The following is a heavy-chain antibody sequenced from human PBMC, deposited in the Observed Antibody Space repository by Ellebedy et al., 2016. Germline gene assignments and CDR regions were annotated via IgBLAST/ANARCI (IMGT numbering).Heavy chain of an antibody. CDR1: GFTFSSYA. J-gene: IGHJ4*02. D-gene: IGHD1-26*01. CDR2: VNGIGVTT. Sequence: GESLKISCTVSGFTFSSYAMSWARQAPGKGLEWVSTVNGIGVTTYYADSVKGRFTISRDNSKNTLYLQMNSLRAEDTAVYYCAKDLESKYGASCVGYWGQGTLVTVSS. CDR3: AKDLESKYGASCVGY. V-gene: IGHV3-23*01.